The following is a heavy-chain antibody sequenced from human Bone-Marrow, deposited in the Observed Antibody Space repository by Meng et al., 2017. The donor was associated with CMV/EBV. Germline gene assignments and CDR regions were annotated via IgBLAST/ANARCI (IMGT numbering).Heavy chain of an antibody. CDR1: GFTCSSYA. V-gene: IGHV3-23*01. CDR3: ARDARKSYYDFWSGYYNKHYYYYGMDV. CDR2: ISGSGGST. Sequence: GGSLRLSCAASGFTCSSYAMGWDRQAPGKGLEWVSAISGSGGSTYYADSVTGRFTISRDHSKNTRYLQTSSLRAEDTAVYYCARDARKSYYDFWSGYYNKHYYYYGMDVWGQGTTVTFSS. J-gene: IGHJ6*02. D-gene: IGHD3-3*01.